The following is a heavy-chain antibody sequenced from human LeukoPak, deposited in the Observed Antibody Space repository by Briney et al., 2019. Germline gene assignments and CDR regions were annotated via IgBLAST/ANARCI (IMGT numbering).Heavy chain of an antibody. CDR1: GFTFSSYS. CDR2: ISSSSSYI. D-gene: IGHD1-26*01. J-gene: IGHJ4*02. Sequence: GGSLRLSCVVSGFTFSSYSMNWVRQAPGKGLEWVSSISSSSSYIYYADSVKGRFTISRDNSKNTLYLQMNSLRAEDTAVYYCARDGIVGSPLFKFDYWGQGTLVTVSS. V-gene: IGHV3-21*01. CDR3: ARDGIVGSPLFKFDY.